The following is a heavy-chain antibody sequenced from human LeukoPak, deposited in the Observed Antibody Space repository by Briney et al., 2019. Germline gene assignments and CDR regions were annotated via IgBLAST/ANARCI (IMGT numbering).Heavy chain of an antibody. D-gene: IGHD3-10*01. V-gene: IGHV1-2*04. J-gene: IGHJ5*02. CDR3: AREAPGVISNWFDR. CDR1: GYTFTGYY. CDR2: INPNSGGT. Sequence: ASVKVSCKASGYTFTGYYMHWVRQAPGQGLEWMGWINPNSGGTNYAQKFQGWVTMTRDTSISTAYMELSRLRSDDTAVYYCAREAPGVISNWFDRWGQGTLVTVSS.